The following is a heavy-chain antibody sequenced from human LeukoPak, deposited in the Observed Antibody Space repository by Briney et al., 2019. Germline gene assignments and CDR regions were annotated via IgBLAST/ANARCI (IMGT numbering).Heavy chain of an antibody. J-gene: IGHJ6*02. Sequence: ASVKVSCKASGYTFTSYYMHWVRQAPGQVLEWMGIINPSGGSTSYAQKFQGRVTMTRDTSTSTVYMELSSLRSEDTAVYYCAQGPTSGYSSGWRMDVWGQGTTVTVSS. D-gene: IGHD6-19*01. CDR1: GYTFTSYY. V-gene: IGHV1-46*01. CDR3: AQGPTSGYSSGWRMDV. CDR2: INPSGGST.